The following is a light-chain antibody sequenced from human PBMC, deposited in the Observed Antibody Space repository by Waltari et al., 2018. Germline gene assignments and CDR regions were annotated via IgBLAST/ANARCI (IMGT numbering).Light chain of an antibody. Sequence: DIQMTQSPSSLSASVGDRVTITCRASQRISSYLNWYQQKPGKAPKLLIYGASSLQSGVPSRFSGSGSGTDFTLTISSLQPEDFATYYCQQSYSTRWTFGQGTKVEIK. J-gene: IGKJ1*01. CDR3: QQSYSTRWT. CDR2: GAS. CDR1: QRISSY. V-gene: IGKV1-39*01.